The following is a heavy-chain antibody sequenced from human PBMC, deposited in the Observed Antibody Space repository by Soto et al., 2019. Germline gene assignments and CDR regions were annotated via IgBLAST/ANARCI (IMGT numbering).Heavy chain of an antibody. Sequence: ASVKVSCKAPAVTFTSYFMHWGRHAPGHGLECNGEINPNVVRTKFGQAFQGRVPLSGATAMRTVYMELRSLGSEDTAICYCARSSGGFFGIIIEGSNWFPPWFRGTLVTVAS. J-gene: IGHJ5*02. D-gene: IGHD3-3*01. CDR3: ARSSGGFFGIIIEGSNWFPP. CDR1: AVTFTSYF. V-gene: IGHV1-46*01. CDR2: INPNVVRT.